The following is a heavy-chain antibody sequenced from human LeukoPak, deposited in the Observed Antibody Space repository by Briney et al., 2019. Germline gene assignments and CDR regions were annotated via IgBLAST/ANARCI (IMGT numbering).Heavy chain of an antibody. CDR3: ARDPGYCSGGSCNYYYGMDV. J-gene: IGHJ6*04. CDR1: GGSISSGGYS. V-gene: IGHV4-30-2*01. CDR2: IYHSGST. Sequence: SKTLSLTCAVSGGSISSGGYSWSWIRQPPGKGLEWIGYIYHSGSTYYNPSLKSRVTISVDRSKNQFSLKLSSVTAADTAVYYCARDPGYCSGGSCNYYYGMDVWGKGTTVTVSS. D-gene: IGHD2-15*01.